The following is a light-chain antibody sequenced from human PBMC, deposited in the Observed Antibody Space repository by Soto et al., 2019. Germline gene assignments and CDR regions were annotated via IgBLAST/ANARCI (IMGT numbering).Light chain of an antibody. V-gene: IGKV2-28*01. CDR3: MQALQSPFT. CDR1: QSLLHSNGYNY. J-gene: IGKJ3*01. CDR2: LGS. Sequence: DIVMTQSPLSLPVTPGEPASISCRSSQSLLHSNGYNYLDWYLQKPGQSPQLLIYLGSNRASGVPDRFSGSGSGTDFTLKISRVEAEDVGVYYYMQALQSPFTFGPGTKVDTK.